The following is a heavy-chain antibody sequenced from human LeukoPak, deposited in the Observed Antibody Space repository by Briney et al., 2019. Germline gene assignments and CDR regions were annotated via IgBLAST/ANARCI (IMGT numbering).Heavy chain of an antibody. D-gene: IGHD2-2*01. CDR3: AREEGYCSSTSCHIDY. CDR2: INPNSGGT. CDR1: GYTFTPYY. J-gene: IGHJ4*02. Sequence: ASVKVSCKASGYTFTPYYMHWVRQAPGQGLEWMGWINPNSGGTNCAQKFQGRVTMTRDTSISTAYMELSRLRSDDTALYYCAREEGYCSSTSCHIDYWGQGTLVTVSS. V-gene: IGHV1-2*02.